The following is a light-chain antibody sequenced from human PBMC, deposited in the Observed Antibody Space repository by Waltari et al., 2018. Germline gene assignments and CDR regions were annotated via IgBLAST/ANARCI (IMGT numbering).Light chain of an antibody. CDR3: AAWDYSLNYV. CDR1: TSNIGSNT. J-gene: IGLJ1*01. Sequence: QSVLTQPPSASGTPGQRVTISCSGSTSNIGSNTVNWYQQFPGTAPTLLIYSNNQLPAGVPDRFCASKYGTSASLAISGVYYEDEADYYCAAWDYSLNYVFGSGTKVTVL. CDR2: SNN. V-gene: IGLV1-44*01.